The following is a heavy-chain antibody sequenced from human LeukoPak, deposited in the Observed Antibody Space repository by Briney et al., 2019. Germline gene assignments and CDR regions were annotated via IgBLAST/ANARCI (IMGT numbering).Heavy chain of an antibody. J-gene: IGHJ3*02. Sequence: SETLSLTCTVSGGSISSSSYYWGWIRQPPGKGLEWIGSIYYSGSTYYNPSLKSRVTISVDTSKNQFSLKLSSVTAADTAVYYCATYYYDSSGYYWKAFDIWGQGTMVTVSS. CDR2: IYYSGST. CDR1: GGSISSSSYY. D-gene: IGHD3-22*01. CDR3: ATYYYDSSGYYWKAFDI. V-gene: IGHV4-39*07.